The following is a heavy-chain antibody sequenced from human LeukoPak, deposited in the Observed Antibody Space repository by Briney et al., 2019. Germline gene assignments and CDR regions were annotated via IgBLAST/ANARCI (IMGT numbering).Heavy chain of an antibody. CDR2: INHSGST. D-gene: IGHD2-2*01. J-gene: IGHJ4*02. CDR3: ARRPYCSSTSCRINYFDY. V-gene: IGHV4-34*01. CDR1: GGSFSGYY. Sequence: SETLSLTCAVYGGSFSGYYWSWIRQPPGKGLEWIGEINHSGSTNYNPSLKSRVTISVDTSKNQFSLKLSSVTAADTAVYYCARRPYCSSTSCRINYFDYWGQGTLVTVSS.